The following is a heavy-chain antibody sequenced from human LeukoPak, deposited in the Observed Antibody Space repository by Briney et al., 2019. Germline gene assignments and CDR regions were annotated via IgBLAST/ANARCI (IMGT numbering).Heavy chain of an antibody. Sequence: PGGSLSLSCAVWGFPYSIYWMMGVREARGRGRVGVANIKQDGGGKSFVDSVKARSTISRDNAKNSLYLQMTSLSAEDTAVYYCARGGPDSSSWYKGIAFDYWGQGTLVTVSS. CDR1: GFPYSIYW. V-gene: IGHV3-7*01. CDR3: ARGGPDSSSWYKGIAFDY. CDR2: IKQDGGGK. J-gene: IGHJ4*02. D-gene: IGHD6-13*01.